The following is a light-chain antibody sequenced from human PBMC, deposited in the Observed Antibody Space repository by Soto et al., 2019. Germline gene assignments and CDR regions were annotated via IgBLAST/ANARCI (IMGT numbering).Light chain of an antibody. Sequence: EIVMTQSPATLSVSPGDRATLSCRASQSVSSSLAWYQQIPGQAPRLLIYDASTRATGIPARFGGSRSGTEFTLTISSLQYEDFAVDYCQQYNNWPPLTFGGGTKVEFK. CDR3: QQYNNWPPLT. CDR2: DAS. V-gene: IGKV3-15*01. CDR1: QSVSSS. J-gene: IGKJ4*01.